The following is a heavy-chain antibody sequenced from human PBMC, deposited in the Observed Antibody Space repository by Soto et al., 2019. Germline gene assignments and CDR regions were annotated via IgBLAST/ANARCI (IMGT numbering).Heavy chain of an antibody. J-gene: IGHJ3*02. CDR1: GYSVSSNSAA. V-gene: IGHV6-1*01. D-gene: IGHD7-27*01. Sequence: SQTLSLTCVISGYSVSSNSAAWSWIRQSPSRGLEWLGRTYYRSKWYNDYTLSVKSRITINPDTSKNQFSLQLNSVTPGDTAVYYCARFLGRYDAFDIWGQGTVVTVSS. CDR2: TYYRSKWYN. CDR3: ARFLGRYDAFDI.